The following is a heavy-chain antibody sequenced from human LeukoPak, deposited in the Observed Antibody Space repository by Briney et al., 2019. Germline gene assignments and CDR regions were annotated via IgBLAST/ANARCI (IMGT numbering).Heavy chain of an antibody. J-gene: IGHJ3*01. V-gene: IGHV4-30-4*07. D-gene: IGHD3-16*01. CDR3: VRSRFGGNHPDDAFDV. CDR2: IYYSGST. Sequence: PSQTLSLTCAVSSGSISSGGYSWSWIRQPPRKGLEWIGYIYYSGSTYYNPSLKSRVTISVDTSKNQFSLKLSSVTAADTAVYYCVRSRFGGNHPDDAFDVWGQGTMVIVSS. CDR1: SGSISSGGYS.